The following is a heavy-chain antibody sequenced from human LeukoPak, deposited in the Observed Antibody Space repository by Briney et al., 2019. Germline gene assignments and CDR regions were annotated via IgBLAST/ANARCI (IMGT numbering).Heavy chain of an antibody. D-gene: IGHD2-2*02. Sequence: SETLPLTCTVSGGSISSYYWSWIRQPPGKGLEWLGYIYTSGSTNYNPSLKSRVTISVDTSKNQFSLKLSSVTAADTAVYYCAAWPRYCSSTSCYNAEYFQHWGQGTLVTVSS. J-gene: IGHJ1*01. CDR3: AAWPRYCSSTSCYNAEYFQH. CDR2: IYTSGST. V-gene: IGHV4-4*09. CDR1: GGSISSYY.